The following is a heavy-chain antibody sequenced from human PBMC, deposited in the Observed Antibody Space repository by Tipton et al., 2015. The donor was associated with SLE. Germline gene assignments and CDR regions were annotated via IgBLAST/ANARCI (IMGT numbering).Heavy chain of an antibody. CDR2: IYYSGST. Sequence: TLSLTCTVSGGSISSSSYYWGWIRQPPGKGLEWIGRIYYSGSTYYNPSLKSRVTISVDTSKNQFSLKLSSVTAADTAVYYCARGGPDSSGDDYWGQGTLVTVSS. V-gene: IGHV4-39*07. CDR3: ARGGPDSSGDDY. J-gene: IGHJ4*02. D-gene: IGHD3-22*01. CDR1: GGSISSSSYY.